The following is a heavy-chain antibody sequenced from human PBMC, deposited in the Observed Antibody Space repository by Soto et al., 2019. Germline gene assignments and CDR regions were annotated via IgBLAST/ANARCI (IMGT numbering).Heavy chain of an antibody. CDR3: ARYRPSVTSCSY. Sequence: EVQLVESGGGLVQPGGSLRLSCAASGFTFSTYWMHWVRQVPGKGLVWVSRINSDGSSTNYADSVKGRFTISRDNAKNTRHLHMNSLGAEDPAVYYCARYRPSVTSCSYWGQGTLVTVSS. D-gene: IGHD2-2*01. CDR1: GFTFSTYW. V-gene: IGHV3-74*01. CDR2: INSDGSST. J-gene: IGHJ4*02.